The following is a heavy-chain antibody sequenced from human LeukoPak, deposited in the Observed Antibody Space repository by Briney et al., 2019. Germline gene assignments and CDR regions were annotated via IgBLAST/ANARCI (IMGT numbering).Heavy chain of an antibody. D-gene: IGHD3-10*01. CDR1: GFTVSTHS. J-gene: IGHJ4*02. CDR2: IGSTAI. V-gene: IGHV3-48*01. CDR3: ARDGPPAGAGDFDY. Sequence: PGGSLRLPCAASGFTVSTHSMGWVRQAPGQGLEWVSYIGSTAIYADSVRGRFTISRDNAENSLYLQMNSLRAEDTAVYYCARDGPPAGAGDFDYWGQGTPVTVSS.